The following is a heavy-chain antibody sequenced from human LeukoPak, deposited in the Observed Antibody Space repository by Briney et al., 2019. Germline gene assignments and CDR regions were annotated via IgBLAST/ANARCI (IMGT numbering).Heavy chain of an antibody. J-gene: IGHJ3*01. CDR1: GIPFKKYG. CDR2: IWHDASPT. CDR3: VTHYKWDLLVHAFDF. D-gene: IGHD1-26*01. V-gene: IGHV3-33*01. Sequence: GGSLRLSCAVSGIPFKKYGMHWVRQAPGKGLEWVATIWHDASPTMYADSAKGRFTISRDDSKNMLYLQMNSLRAEDTAEYYCVTHYKWDLLVHAFDFWGQGTRVTVSS.